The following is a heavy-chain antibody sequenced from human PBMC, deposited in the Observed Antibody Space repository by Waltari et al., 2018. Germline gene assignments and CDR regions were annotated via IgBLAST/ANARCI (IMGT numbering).Heavy chain of an antibody. CDR1: GGSISSSSYY. J-gene: IGHJ6*02. CDR3: ARPSYYYYGMDV. CDR2: IYYSGST. Sequence: QLQLQESGPGLVKPSETLSLTCTVSGGSISSSSYYWRWIRQPPGKGLEWIGSIYYSGSTYYNPSLKSRVTISVDTSKNQFSLKLSSVTAADTAVYYCARPSYYYYGMDVWGQGTTVTVSS. V-gene: IGHV4-39*01.